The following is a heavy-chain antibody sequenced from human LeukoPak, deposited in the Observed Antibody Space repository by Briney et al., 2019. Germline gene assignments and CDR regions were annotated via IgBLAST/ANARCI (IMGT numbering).Heavy chain of an antibody. D-gene: IGHD1-26*01. J-gene: IGHJ4*02. CDR1: GGSISNYY. V-gene: IGHV4-59*01. CDR2: IYHSGAT. CDR3: ARKSPTSGSYGWYFGY. Sequence: SETLSLTCTVSGGSISNYYWSWIRQPPGKGLEWIGYIYHSGATNYNPSLRSRVTISVDTSNNQFSLNLRSVTAADTAIYYCARKSPTSGSYGWYFGYWGQGALVTVSS.